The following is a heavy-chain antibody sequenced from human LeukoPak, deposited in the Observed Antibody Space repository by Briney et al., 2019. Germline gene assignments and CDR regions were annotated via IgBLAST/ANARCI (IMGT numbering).Heavy chain of an antibody. CDR2: IYWDDDK. Sequence: SGPTLVNPTQTLTLTCTFSGFSLSTSGVGVGWIRQPPGKALEWLALIYWDDDKRYSPSLKSRLTITKDTSKNQVVLTMTNMDPVDTATYYCARDSSGYYYSPPHFDYWGQGTLGTVSS. J-gene: IGHJ4*02. CDR3: ARDSSGYYYSPPHFDY. D-gene: IGHD3-22*01. V-gene: IGHV2-5*02. CDR1: GFSLSTSGVG.